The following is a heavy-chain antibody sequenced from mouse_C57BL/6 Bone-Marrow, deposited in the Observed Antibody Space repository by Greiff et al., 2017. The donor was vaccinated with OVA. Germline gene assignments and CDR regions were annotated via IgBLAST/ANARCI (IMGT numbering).Heavy chain of an antibody. V-gene: IGHV1-50*01. CDR2: IDPSDGYT. CDR3: ERRGKGDY. J-gene: IGHJ2*01. CDR1: GYTFTSYW. Sequence: VQLQQPGAELVKPGASVKMSCKASGYTFTSYWMPWVKQRPGQGLEWIGEIDPSDGYTNYNQKFKGKATVTVDTSSSTAYMQLSSLTSEESAVYYGERRGKGDYWGQGTTRTVSS.